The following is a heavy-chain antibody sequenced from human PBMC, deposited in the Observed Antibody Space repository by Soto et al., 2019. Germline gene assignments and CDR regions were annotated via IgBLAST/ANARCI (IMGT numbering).Heavy chain of an antibody. V-gene: IGHV3-21*01. CDR3: ARVRLWEHLPLKYHFGMDV. J-gene: IGHJ6*02. D-gene: IGHD1-26*01. CDR1: GFLVSDYS. CDR2: ITGGSSYI. Sequence: EVQLVESGGGLVKPGESLRRSCVASGFLVSDYSMNWVRQAPGKGLECVSSITGGSSYIHYADSVKGRFTISRDNAKNSLSLQMNSLRAEDTAVYYCARVRLWEHLPLKYHFGMDVWGQGTTVTVSS.